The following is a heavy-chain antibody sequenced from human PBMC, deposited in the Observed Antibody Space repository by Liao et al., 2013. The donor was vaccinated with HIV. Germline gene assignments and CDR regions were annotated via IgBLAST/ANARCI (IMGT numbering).Heavy chain of an antibody. J-gene: IGHJ4*02. Sequence: QVQLQESGPGLVKPSQTLSLTCTVSGASISSGGYYWNWIRQPPGKGLEWIGYIYYSGSGYYNPSLKSRVIISVDTSKNQFSLKVSSVTAADTAVYYCARSVPAAHFEYWGQGALVTVSS. V-gene: IGHV4-31*03. CDR2: IYYSGSG. CDR1: GASISSGGYY. D-gene: IGHD2-2*01. CDR3: ARSVPAAHFEY.